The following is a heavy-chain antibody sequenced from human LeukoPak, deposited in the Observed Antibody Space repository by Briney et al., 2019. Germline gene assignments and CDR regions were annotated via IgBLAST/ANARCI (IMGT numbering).Heavy chain of an antibody. CDR1: GFTFSSYG. D-gene: IGHD6-19*01. CDR3: AKDRYSSGWYSDY. J-gene: IGHJ4*02. Sequence: GGSLRLSCAASGFTFSSYGMHWVRQAPGKGLEWVAVISYDGSNKYYADSVKGRFTISRDNSKNTLYLQMNSLRAEDTAVCYCAKDRYSSGWYSDYWGQGTLVTVSS. CDR2: ISYDGSNK. V-gene: IGHV3-30*18.